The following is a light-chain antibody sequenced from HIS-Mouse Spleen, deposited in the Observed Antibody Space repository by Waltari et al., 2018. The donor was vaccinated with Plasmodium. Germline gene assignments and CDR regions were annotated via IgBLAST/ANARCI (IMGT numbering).Light chain of an antibody. CDR2: EDS. Sequence: SYELTQPPSVSVSPGQTARLTRPGDALPTKYAYWYQQKSGQAPVLVIYEDSKRPSGIPERFSGSSSGTMATLTISGAQVEDEADYYCYSTDSSGNHRVFGGGTKLTVL. J-gene: IGLJ3*02. CDR1: ALPTKY. CDR3: YSTDSSGNHRV. V-gene: IGLV3-10*01.